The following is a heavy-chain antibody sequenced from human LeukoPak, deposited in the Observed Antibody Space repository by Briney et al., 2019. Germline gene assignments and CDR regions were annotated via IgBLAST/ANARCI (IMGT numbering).Heavy chain of an antibody. CDR2: INPSGGST. Sequence: ASVKVSFKASGYTFTSYYMHWVRQAPGQGLEWMGIINPSGGSTSYAQKFQGRVTMTRDTSTSTVYMELSSLRSEDTAVYYCARDHVVVVAANNYHYYGMDVWGQGTTVTVSS. J-gene: IGHJ6*02. D-gene: IGHD2-15*01. CDR1: GYTFTSYY. CDR3: ARDHVVVVAANNYHYYGMDV. V-gene: IGHV1-46*01.